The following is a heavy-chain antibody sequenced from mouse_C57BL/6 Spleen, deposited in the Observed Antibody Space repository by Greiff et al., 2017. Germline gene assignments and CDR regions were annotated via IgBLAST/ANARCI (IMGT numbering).Heavy chain of an antibody. CDR1: GYTFTSYW. CDR2: INPSDSDT. CDR3: AIDGGYDRGFDY. J-gene: IGHJ2*01. Sequence: VQLQESGAELVKPGASVKVSCKASGYTFTSYWMHWVKQRPGQGLEWIGRINPSDSDTNYNQKFKGKATLTVDKSSSTAYMQLSSLTSEDSAVYYCAIDGGYDRGFDYWGQGTTLTVSS. V-gene: IGHV1-74*01. D-gene: IGHD2-2*01.